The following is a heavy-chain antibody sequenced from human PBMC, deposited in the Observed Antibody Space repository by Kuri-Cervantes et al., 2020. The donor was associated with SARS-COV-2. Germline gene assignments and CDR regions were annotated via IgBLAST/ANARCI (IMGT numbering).Heavy chain of an antibody. CDR1: GFTFSSYA. D-gene: IGHD3-22*01. J-gene: IGHJ4*02. CDR3: AREGYYDSSGYFDY. Sequence: GGSLRLSCSASGFTFSSYAMHWVRQAPGKGLEYVSAISSNGGSTYYADSVKGRFTISRDNSKNTLYLQMSSLRAEDTAVYYCAREGYYDSSGYFDYWGQGTLVTVSS. CDR2: ISSNGGST. V-gene: IGHV3-64D*06.